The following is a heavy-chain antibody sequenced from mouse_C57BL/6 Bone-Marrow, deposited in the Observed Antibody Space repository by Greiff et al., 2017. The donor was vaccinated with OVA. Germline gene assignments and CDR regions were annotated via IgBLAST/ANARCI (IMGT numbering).Heavy chain of an antibody. CDR1: GYTFTDYE. D-gene: IGHD2-5*01. J-gene: IGHJ3*01. CDR3: TRSLPYSNYDEAY. Sequence: QVQLQQSGAELVRPGASVTLSCKASGYTFTDYEMHWVKQTPVHGLEWIGAIDPETGGTAYNQKFKGKAILTAVKSSSTAYMELRSLTSEDSAVYYCTRSLPYSNYDEAYWGQGTLVTVSA. V-gene: IGHV1-15*01. CDR2: IDPETGGT.